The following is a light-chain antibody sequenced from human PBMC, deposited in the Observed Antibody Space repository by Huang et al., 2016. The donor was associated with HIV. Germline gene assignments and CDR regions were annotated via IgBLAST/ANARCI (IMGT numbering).Light chain of an antibody. J-gene: IGKJ4*01. CDR3: QQYDSWPLT. V-gene: IGKV3-15*01. CDR1: LSVRTS. CDR2: GVS. Sequence: EIVMTQSPATLSVSPGEGVTLSCRASLSVRTSLAWYQQKPGQTPRLLIYGVSTRATAIPARFSGYGSGTEFTLTISSLQSEDFAVYYCQQYDSWPLTFGGGTKVMIK.